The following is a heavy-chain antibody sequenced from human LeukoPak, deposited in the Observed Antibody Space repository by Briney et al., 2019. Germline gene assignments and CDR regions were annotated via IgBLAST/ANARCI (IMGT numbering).Heavy chain of an antibody. CDR1: GFTFDDYA. CDR2: ISWNSGSI. Sequence: PGGSLRLSCAASGFTFDDYAMHWVRQAPGKGLEWVSGISWNSGSIGYADSVKGRFTISRDNAKNSLYLQMNSLRAEGTAVYYCASVEDYYDSSGYYSDYWGQGTLVTVSS. J-gene: IGHJ4*02. D-gene: IGHD3-22*01. V-gene: IGHV3-9*01. CDR3: ASVEDYYDSSGYYSDY.